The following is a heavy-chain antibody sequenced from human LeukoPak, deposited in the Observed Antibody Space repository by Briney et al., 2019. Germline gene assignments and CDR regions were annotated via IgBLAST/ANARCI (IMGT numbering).Heavy chain of an antibody. Sequence: GGSLRLSCAASGFTFSSYAMTWVRQAPGKGLEWVSGVSGSGTSTYYADSVKGRFIISRDNSKNTLYLQMNSLRPEDTAVYYCAKTATRVRGYGMDVWGQGTTVTVSS. CDR1: GFTFSSYA. V-gene: IGHV3-23*01. CDR3: AKTATRVRGYGMDV. J-gene: IGHJ6*02. CDR2: VSGSGTST. D-gene: IGHD2-21*02.